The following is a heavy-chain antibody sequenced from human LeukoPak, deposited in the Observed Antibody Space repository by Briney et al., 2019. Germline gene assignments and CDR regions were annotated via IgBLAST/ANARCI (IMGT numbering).Heavy chain of an antibody. CDR2: IYYSGST. CDR1: GGSLCRYY. D-gene: IGHD2-15*01. CDR3: ARGSDIVVVKGVFDP. V-gene: IGHV4-59*01. Sequence: SETLSLTCTVSGGSLCRYYASCIRQPPGKGLEWIGYIYYSGSTNYNPSLKSRVTISVDTSKNQFSLKLSSVTAADTAVYSCARGSDIVVVKGVFDPWGQGTLVTVSS. J-gene: IGHJ5*02.